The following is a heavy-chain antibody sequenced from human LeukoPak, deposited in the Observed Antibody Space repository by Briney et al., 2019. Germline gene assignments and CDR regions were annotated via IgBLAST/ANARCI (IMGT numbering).Heavy chain of an antibody. CDR3: ARREAVAGGHYYGMDV. J-gene: IGHJ6*02. V-gene: IGHV1-18*01. Sequence: GASVKVSCKASGYTFTSYGISWVRQAPGQGLEWMGWISAYNGNTNYAQKLQGRVTMTTDTSTSTAYMELRSLRSDDTAVYYCARREAVAGGHYYGMDVWGQGTTVTVSS. D-gene: IGHD2-15*01. CDR2: ISAYNGNT. CDR1: GYTFTSYG.